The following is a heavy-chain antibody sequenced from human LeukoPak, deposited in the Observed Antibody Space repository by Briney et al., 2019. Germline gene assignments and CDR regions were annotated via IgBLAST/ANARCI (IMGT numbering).Heavy chain of an antibody. CDR3: VSQTAGYYYGMDV. J-gene: IGHJ6*02. Sequence: SETLSLTCTVSGGSISRNNYYWGWISQPPVKGLEWIATIYYSGSTYYNPSLTSRVTISVDTSKNQFSLKLNSVTAADTAVYYCVSQTAGYYYGMDVWGQGTTVSVSS. CDR1: GGSISRNNYY. CDR2: IYYSGST. V-gene: IGHV4-39*01.